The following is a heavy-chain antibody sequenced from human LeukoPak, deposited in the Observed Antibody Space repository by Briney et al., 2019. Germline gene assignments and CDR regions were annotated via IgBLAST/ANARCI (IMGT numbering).Heavy chain of an antibody. CDR2: ISGSGGTT. CDR1: GGSISSSN. D-gene: IGHD2-2*02. Sequence: PSETLSLTCAVSGGSISSSNWWSWVRQPPGKGLEWVSGISGSGGTTYYADSVKGRFTISRDNSKNTLYLQMNSLRAEDTAVYYCAKHHCSSTSCYRVFDFWGQGTLVTVSS. J-gene: IGHJ4*02. V-gene: IGHV3-23*01. CDR3: AKHHCSSTSCYRVFDF.